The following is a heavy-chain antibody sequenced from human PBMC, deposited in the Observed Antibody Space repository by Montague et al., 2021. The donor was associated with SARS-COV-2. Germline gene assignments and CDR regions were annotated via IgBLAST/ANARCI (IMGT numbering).Heavy chain of an antibody. CDR1: GGSFSGYS. CDR2: INHSGST. V-gene: IGHV4-34*01. Sequence: SETLSLTCAVYGGSFSGYSWSWIRQPPGKGLEWIGEINHSGSTNYNPSXXSRVTISVDTSKNQFSLKLSSVTAADTAAYYCARARWSYNILTGYYRGNYNFDYWGQGTLVTVSS. J-gene: IGHJ4*02. CDR3: ARARWSYNILTGYYRGNYNFDY. D-gene: IGHD3-9*01.